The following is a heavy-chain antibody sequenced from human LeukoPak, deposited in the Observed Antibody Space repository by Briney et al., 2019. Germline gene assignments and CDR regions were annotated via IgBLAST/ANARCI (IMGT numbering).Heavy chain of an antibody. V-gene: IGHV3-23*01. D-gene: IGHD6-19*01. CDR1: SSSSYY. J-gene: IGHJ4*02. CDR3: AKYSSGWYNDY. CDR2: LSGSGTST. Sequence: SSSSYYWGWIRQPPGKGLERVSTLSGSGTSTWYADAVKGRFTISRDNSKSTLYLQMNSLRAEDTAVYYCAKYSSGWYNDYWGQGTLVTVSS.